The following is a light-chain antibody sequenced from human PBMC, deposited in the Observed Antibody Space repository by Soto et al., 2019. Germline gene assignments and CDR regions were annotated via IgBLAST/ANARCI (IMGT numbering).Light chain of an antibody. V-gene: IGKV3-11*01. CDR1: QSVDRY. CDR3: QQRNDWQVT. J-gene: IGKJ5*01. Sequence: DIVMTQSPATLSVSPGERATLSCRASQSVDRYLAWYQQKPGQAPRLLIYDVSNRATGIPARFSGSGSGTDFTLTISSLEPGDFAIYYCQQRNDWQVTFGQGTRLEIK. CDR2: DVS.